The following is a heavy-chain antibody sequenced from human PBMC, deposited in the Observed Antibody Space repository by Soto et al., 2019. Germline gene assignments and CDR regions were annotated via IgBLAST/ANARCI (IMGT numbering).Heavy chain of an antibody. CDR2: ISYDGSNK. CDR3: ARDQGSAETIFGVVITYGMDV. J-gene: IGHJ6*02. Sequence: PGGSLRLSCAASGFTFSSYAMHWVRQAPGKGLEWVAVISYDGSNKYYADSVKGRFTISRDNSKNTLYLQMNSLRAEDTAVYYCARDQGSAETIFGVVITYGMDVWGQGTTLTVSS. D-gene: IGHD3-3*01. V-gene: IGHV3-30-3*01. CDR1: GFTFSSYA.